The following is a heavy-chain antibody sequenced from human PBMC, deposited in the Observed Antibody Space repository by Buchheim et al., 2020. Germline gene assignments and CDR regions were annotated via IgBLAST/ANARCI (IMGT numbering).Heavy chain of an antibody. CDR1: GGSFSGYY. CDR2: INHSGST. Sequence: QVQLQQWGAGLLKPSETLSLTCAVYGGSFSGYYWSWIRQPPGKGLEWIGEINHSGSTNYNPSLKSRVTISVDTSKNQFSLKLSSVTAADTAVYYCARAPLDIVVVPAANFHHFDIWGQGT. J-gene: IGHJ3*02. CDR3: ARAPLDIVVVPAANFHHFDI. V-gene: IGHV4-34*01. D-gene: IGHD2-2*03.